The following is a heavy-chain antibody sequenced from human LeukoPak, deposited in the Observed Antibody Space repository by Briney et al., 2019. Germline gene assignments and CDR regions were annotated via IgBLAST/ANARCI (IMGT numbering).Heavy chain of an antibody. V-gene: IGHV3-74*01. CDR2: INSDGSDT. CDR3: VVWIAVAATDH. CDR1: GFTFSNYW. J-gene: IGHJ4*02. Sequence: GGSLRLSCAASGFTFSNYWMHWVRQAPGEGLVWVSRINSDGSDTSYADSVKGRFTVSRDNAKNTLYLEMNSLGTDDTAVYHCVVWIAVAATDHWGQGTLVTVSS. D-gene: IGHD6-19*01.